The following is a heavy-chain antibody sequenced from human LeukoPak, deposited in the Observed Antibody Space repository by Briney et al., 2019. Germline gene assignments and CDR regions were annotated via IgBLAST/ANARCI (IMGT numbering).Heavy chain of an antibody. Sequence: SSETLSLTCDVSGVSFSTYYWSWIRQSPEKGLEWIGEVNHSGYTNYNPSLKGRVTISVDTSKNQFSLKLSSVTAADTAVYYCARQLYGPDYWGQGTLVTFSS. D-gene: IGHD4-17*01. J-gene: IGHJ4*02. CDR2: VNHSGYT. CDR1: GVSFSTYY. V-gene: IGHV4-34*01. CDR3: ARQLYGPDY.